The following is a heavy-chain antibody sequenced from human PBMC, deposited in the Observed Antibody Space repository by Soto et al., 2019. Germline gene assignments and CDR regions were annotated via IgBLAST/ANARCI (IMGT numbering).Heavy chain of an antibody. D-gene: IGHD4-17*01. CDR2: IYSTTNT. J-gene: IGHJ6*02. CDR3: ARDTAPSDV. Sequence: AGSKTLSCVSSGFTVSSNYMIWVRQAPGKGLEWVSIIYSTTNTYYVDSVKGRFTISRDNSQNTVYLQMNSLRAEDKAVYYRARDTAPSDVWGQGTTVTVSS. V-gene: IGHV3-66*01. CDR1: GFTVSSNY.